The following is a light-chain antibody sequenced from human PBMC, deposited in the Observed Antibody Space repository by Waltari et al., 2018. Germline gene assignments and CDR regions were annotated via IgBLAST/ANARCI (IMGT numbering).Light chain of an antibody. V-gene: IGKV3-15*01. CDR3: QQYDNWPLT. J-gene: IGKJ4*01. CDR2: GIS. CDR1: QSISSSY. Sequence: ETVLTQSPATLSVSPGERATLPCRASQSISSSYFAWYQQKPGQAPRLLISGISTRATGIPARFSGSVSGTEFTLTISSLQSEDFAVYYCQQYDNWPLTFGGGTKVEIK.